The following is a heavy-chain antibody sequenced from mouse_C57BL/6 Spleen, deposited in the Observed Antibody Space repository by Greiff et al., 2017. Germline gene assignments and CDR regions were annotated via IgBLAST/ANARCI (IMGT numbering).Heavy chain of an antibody. CDR3: TRVRDYEMGY. CDR2: IYPGNSDT. J-gene: IGHJ2*01. Sequence: VQLQQPGAELVRPGSSVKLSCKASGYTFTSYWMHWVKQRPGQGLEWIGAIYPGNSDTSYNQKFKGKAKLTAVTSASTAYMELSSLTNEDSAVYYCTRVRDYEMGYWGQGTTLTVSS. CDR1: GYTFTSYW. D-gene: IGHD2-4*01. V-gene: IGHV1-5*01.